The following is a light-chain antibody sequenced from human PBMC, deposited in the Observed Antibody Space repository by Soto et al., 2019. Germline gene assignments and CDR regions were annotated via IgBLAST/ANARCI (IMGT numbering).Light chain of an antibody. J-gene: IGLJ1*01. Sequence: QSVLTQPRSVSGSPGRSVTISRTGTSSDIGGYNYVSWYQQHPGKAPKLMIYTVTKRPSGVPDRFSGSKSDTSASLAICGLQSDDEADYYCAAWAGSLMWVFGTGTKVTVL. CDR2: TVT. CDR3: AAWAGSLMWV. CDR1: SSDIGGYNY. V-gene: IGLV2-11*01.